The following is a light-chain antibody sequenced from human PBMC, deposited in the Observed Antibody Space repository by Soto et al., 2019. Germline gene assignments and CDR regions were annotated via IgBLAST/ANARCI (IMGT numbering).Light chain of an antibody. CDR1: QSVSSSY. J-gene: IGKJ1*01. CDR3: QQYDSSPKT. V-gene: IGKV3-20*01. CDR2: GAS. Sequence: EIVLTQSPGTLSLSPGERATLSCRASQSVSSSYLAWDQQKPGQAPRLLIYGASSRSTSIPDRFSGSGSGTDFTLTISRLEPEDFAVYYCQQYDSSPKTFGQGTKVEIK.